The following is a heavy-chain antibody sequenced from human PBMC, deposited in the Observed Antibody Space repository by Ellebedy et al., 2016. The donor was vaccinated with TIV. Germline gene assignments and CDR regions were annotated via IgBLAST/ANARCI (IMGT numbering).Heavy chain of an antibody. CDR3: ARVGTDFWSGSIDY. Sequence: SETLSLXXTVSGGSISSYYWSWIRQPPGKGLEWIGYIYYSGSTNYNPSLKSRVTISVDTSKNQFSLKLSSVTAADTAVYYCARVGTDFWSGSIDYWGQGTLVTVSS. D-gene: IGHD3-3*01. V-gene: IGHV4-59*01. J-gene: IGHJ4*02. CDR1: GGSISSYY. CDR2: IYYSGST.